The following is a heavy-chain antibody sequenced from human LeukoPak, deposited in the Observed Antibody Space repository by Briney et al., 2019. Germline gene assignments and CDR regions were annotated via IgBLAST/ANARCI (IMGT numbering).Heavy chain of an antibody. CDR1: GFIFSSYG. J-gene: IGHJ6*03. V-gene: IGHV3-30*02. Sequence: PGGSLRLSCAASGFIFSSYGMHWVRQAPGKGLEWVAFIRYDGSNKYYADSVKGRFTISRDNSKNTLYLQMNSLRAEDTAVYYCAKDRSSWTDYYYYMDVWGKGTTVTVSS. CDR3: AKDRSSWTDYYYYMDV. CDR2: IRYDGSNK. D-gene: IGHD6-13*01.